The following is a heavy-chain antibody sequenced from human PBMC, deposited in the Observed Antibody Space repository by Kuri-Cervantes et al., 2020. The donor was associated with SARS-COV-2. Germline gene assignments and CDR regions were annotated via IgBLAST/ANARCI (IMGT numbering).Heavy chain of an antibody. V-gene: IGHV4-59*12. CDR3: ATYDFWSGYSGYFQH. CDR2: IHYSGTT. J-gene: IGHJ1*01. Sequence: GSLRLSCTVSGGSISSYYWSWIRQPPGKGLEWMGYIHYSGTTTYSPSLKSRLTISVDTPKNQFSPKLSSVTAADTAVYYCATYDFWSGYSGYFQHWGQGTLVTVSS. D-gene: IGHD3-3*01. CDR1: GGSISSYY.